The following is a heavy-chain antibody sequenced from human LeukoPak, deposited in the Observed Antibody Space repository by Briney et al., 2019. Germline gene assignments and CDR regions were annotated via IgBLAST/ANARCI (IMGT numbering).Heavy chain of an antibody. CDR3: ARDGPLECSGGSCYSRPSPFDY. CDR1: GGTFSSYA. D-gene: IGHD2-15*01. CDR2: IIPILGIA. J-gene: IGHJ4*02. Sequence: SVKVSCKASGGTFSSYAISWVRQAPGQGLEWMGRIIPILGIANYAQKFQGRVTITADKSTSTAYVELSSLRSEDTAVYYCARDGPLECSGGSCYSRPSPFDYWGQGTLVTVSS. V-gene: IGHV1-69*04.